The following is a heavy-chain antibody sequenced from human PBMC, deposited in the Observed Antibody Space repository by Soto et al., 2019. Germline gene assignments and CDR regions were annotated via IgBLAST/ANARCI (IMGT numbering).Heavy chain of an antibody. V-gene: IGHV4-34*01. CDR1: GGSFSGYY. Sequence: SETLSLTCAVYGGSFSGYYWSWIRQPPGKGLEWIGEINHSGSTNYNPSLKSRVTISVDTSKNQFSLKLSSVTAADTAVYYCASHQMAALYSWFDPWGQGTLVTVSS. CDR3: ASHQMAALYSWFDP. J-gene: IGHJ5*02. D-gene: IGHD6-25*01. CDR2: INHSGST.